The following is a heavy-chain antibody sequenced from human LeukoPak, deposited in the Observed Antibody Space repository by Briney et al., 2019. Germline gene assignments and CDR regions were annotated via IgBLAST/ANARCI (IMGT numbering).Heavy chain of an antibody. CDR3: AKSGYYGSGSYSNPDY. Sequence: GRSLRLSCAASGFTFSSYGMHWVRQAPGKGLEWVAVIWYDGSNKYYADSVKGRFTISRDNSKNTLYLQMNSLRAEDTAVYYCAKSGYYGSGSYSNPDYWGQGTLVTVSS. CDR2: IWYDGSNK. J-gene: IGHJ4*02. D-gene: IGHD3-10*01. V-gene: IGHV3-33*06. CDR1: GFTFSSYG.